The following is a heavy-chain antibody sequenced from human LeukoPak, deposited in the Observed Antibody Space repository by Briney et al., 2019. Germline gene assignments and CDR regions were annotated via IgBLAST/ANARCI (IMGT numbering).Heavy chain of an antibody. CDR2: MNPNSGNT. D-gene: IGHD1-26*01. Sequence: GASVKVSCKASGYTFTSYDINWVRQATGQGLEWMGWMNPNSGNTGYAQKFQGRVTMTRNTSISTAYMELRSLRSEDTAVYYCARVSSGSYYLVDYWGQGTLVTVSS. CDR1: GYTFTSYD. V-gene: IGHV1-8*01. CDR3: ARVSSGSYYLVDY. J-gene: IGHJ4*02.